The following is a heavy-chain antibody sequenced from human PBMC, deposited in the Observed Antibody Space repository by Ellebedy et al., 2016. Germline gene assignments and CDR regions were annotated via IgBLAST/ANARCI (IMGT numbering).Heavy chain of an antibody. V-gene: IGHV3-15*07. CDR3: TTEYSGSHDR. CDR2: IKSITDGGTI. J-gene: IGHJ5*02. Sequence: GGSLRLSCAASGFTLSNAWMNWVRHTPGNGLEWVGLIKSITDGGTIDYAAPVKGRFSMSRDDLKNTLYLQMNSLKTEDTGIYYCTTEYSGSHDRWGQGTLVTVSS. CDR1: GFTLSNAW. D-gene: IGHD1-26*01.